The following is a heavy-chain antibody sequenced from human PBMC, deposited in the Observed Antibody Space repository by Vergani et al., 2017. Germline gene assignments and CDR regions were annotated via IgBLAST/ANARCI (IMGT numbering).Heavy chain of an antibody. CDR3: ARQAPSGWLQTSHWYFDL. J-gene: IGHJ2*01. V-gene: IGHV5-51*01. CDR1: GYSFTSYW. CDR2: IYPGDSDT. Sequence: EVQLVQSGAEVKKPGESLKISCKGSGYSFTSYWIGWVRQMPGKGLEWMGIIYPGDSDTRYSPSFQGQVTISADKSIRTAYLQWSSLKASETAMYYCARQAPSGWLQTSHWYFDLWGRGTLVTVSS. D-gene: IGHD5-24*01.